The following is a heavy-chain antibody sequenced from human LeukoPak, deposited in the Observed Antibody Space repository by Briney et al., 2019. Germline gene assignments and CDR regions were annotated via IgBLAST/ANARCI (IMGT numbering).Heavy chain of an antibody. J-gene: IGHJ6*02. CDR2: INPSAGRT. Sequence: ASVKVSCKASGYTFTSYYIHWVRQPPGQGLEWMGIINPSAGRTTYAQKFQGRVTITADESTSTAYMELSSLRSEDTAVYYCARDVDIVATKDYYYYGMDVWGQGTTVTVSS. D-gene: IGHD5-12*01. CDR3: ARDVDIVATKDYYYYGMDV. CDR1: GYTFTSYY. V-gene: IGHV1-46*01.